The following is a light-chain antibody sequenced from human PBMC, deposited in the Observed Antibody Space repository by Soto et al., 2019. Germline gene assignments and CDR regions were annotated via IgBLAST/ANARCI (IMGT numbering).Light chain of an antibody. CDR3: QQYGSSGT. CDR2: GAS. V-gene: IGKV3-20*01. CDR1: QSVSNNY. J-gene: IGKJ1*01. Sequence: EMVLTQSPGTLSVSPGERATLSCRASQSVSNNYLAWYQQKPGQAPRLLIYGASNRATGIPDRFSGSGSGTDFTLTISRLEPEDFAVYYCQQYGSSGTFGQGTKVDIK.